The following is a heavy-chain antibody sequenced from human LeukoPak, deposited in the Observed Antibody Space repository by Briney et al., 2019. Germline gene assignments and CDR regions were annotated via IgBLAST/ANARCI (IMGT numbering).Heavy chain of an antibody. CDR2: IYSGVTT. J-gene: IGHJ6*02. D-gene: IGHD2-2*01. CDR1: GFTVSSSY. V-gene: IGHV3-53*05. CDR3: AKDGPVVVPAASSYYYYGMDV. Sequence: GGSLRLSCAASGFTVSSSYMSWVRQAPGKGLEWVSVIYSGVTTYYADSVKGRFTISRDNSKNTLYLQMNSLRAEDTAVYYCAKDGPVVVPAASSYYYYGMDVWGQGTTVTVSS.